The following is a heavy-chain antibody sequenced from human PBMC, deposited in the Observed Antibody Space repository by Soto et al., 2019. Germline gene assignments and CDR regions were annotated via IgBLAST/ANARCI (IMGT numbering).Heavy chain of an antibody. Sequence: SETLSLTCTVSGGSISSYYWSWIRQPPGKGLEWIGYIYYNGSTNYNPSLKSRVTISVDTSKNQFSLKLSSVTAADTAVHYCARRYGASFDYWGQGTLVTVSS. V-gene: IGHV4-59*01. CDR3: ARRYGASFDY. CDR2: IYYNGST. D-gene: IGHD4-17*01. CDR1: GGSISSYY. J-gene: IGHJ4*02.